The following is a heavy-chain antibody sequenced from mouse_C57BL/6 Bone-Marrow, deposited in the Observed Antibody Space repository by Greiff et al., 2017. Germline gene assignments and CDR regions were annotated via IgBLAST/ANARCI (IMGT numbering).Heavy chain of an antibody. CDR2: ISDGGSYT. CDR1: GFTFSSYA. D-gene: IGHD2-3*01. Sequence: EVQLVESGGGLVKPGGSLKLSCAASGFTFSSYAMSWVRQTPEKRLEWVATISDGGSYTYYPDNVKGRFTISRDKAKNNLYLQMSHLKSEDTAMYYCARDRWDYDGMDDWGQGTSVTVSS. V-gene: IGHV5-4*01. J-gene: IGHJ4*01. CDR3: ARDRWDYDGMDD.